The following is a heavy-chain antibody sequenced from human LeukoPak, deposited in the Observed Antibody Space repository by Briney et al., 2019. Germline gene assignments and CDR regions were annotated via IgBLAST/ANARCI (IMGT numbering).Heavy chain of an antibody. CDR2: IYSDGST. Sequence: GGSLRLSCAASGYTVSDKPMTWVRQAAGKGLEWVSVIYSDGSTHYSESVKGRFYISRDNSKNTLYLQMNSLRAEDTAVYYCARVYQEQLVYYYYMDVWGKGTTVTVSS. CDR3: ARVYQEQLVYYYYMDV. V-gene: IGHV3-66*01. J-gene: IGHJ6*03. CDR1: GYTVSDKP. D-gene: IGHD6-6*01.